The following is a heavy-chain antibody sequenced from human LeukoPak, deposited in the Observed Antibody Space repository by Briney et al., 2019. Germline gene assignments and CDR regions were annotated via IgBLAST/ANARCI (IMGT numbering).Heavy chain of an antibody. D-gene: IGHD1-26*01. CDR3: ARGLGIVGATDYFDY. CDR1: GGSFSGYY. CDR2: INHSGST. J-gene: IGHJ4*02. V-gene: IGHV4-34*01. Sequence: SETLSLTCAVYGGSFSGYYWSWIRQPPGKGLEWIGEINHSGSTNYNPSLKSRVTISVDTSKNQFSLKLSSVTAADTAVYYCARGLGIVGATDYFDYWGQGTLVTVSS.